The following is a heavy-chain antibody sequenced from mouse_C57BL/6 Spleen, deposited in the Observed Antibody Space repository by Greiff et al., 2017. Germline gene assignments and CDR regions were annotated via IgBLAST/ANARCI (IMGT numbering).Heavy chain of an antibody. D-gene: IGHD1-1*01. CDR1: GFTFSSYT. Sequence: DVMLVESGGGLVKPGGSLKLSCAASGFTFSSYTMSWVRQTPEKRLEWVATISGGGGNTYYPDSVKGRFTISRDNAKNTLYLQMSSLRSEDTALYYCARHIYYYGSSPGYWYFDVWGTGTTVTVSS. CDR3: ARHIYYYGSSPGYWYFDV. J-gene: IGHJ1*03. V-gene: IGHV5-9*01. CDR2: ISGGGGNT.